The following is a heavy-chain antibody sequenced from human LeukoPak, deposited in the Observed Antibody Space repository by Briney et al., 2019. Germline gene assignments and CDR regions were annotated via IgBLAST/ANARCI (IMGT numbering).Heavy chain of an antibody. CDR2: IYYSGST. CDR1: GGSISSYY. Sequence: PSETLSLTCTVSGGSISSYYWSWIRQSPGKGLEWIGYIYYSGSTNYNPSLKSRVTISVDTSKNQLSLKLRSVTAADTAVYYCAREVPQTTVPEGMDVWGQGTTVTVSS. CDR3: AREVPQTTVPEGMDV. V-gene: IGHV4-59*01. J-gene: IGHJ6*02. D-gene: IGHD4-17*01.